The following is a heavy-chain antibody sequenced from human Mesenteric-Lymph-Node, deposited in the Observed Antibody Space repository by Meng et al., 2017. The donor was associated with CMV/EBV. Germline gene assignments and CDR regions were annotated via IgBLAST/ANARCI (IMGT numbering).Heavy chain of an antibody. D-gene: IGHD2-21*02. CDR2: ITHSGVT. V-gene: IGHV4-34*01. Sequence: LSLTCGVHGASFSDYYFSWIRQSPGKGLEWIGEITHSGVTNYNPSPKSRVTISVDTSKNQFSLKLRSVSAADTSIYYCVAVGDGDCLWGQGTLVTVSS. CDR1: GASFSDYY. CDR3: VAVGDGDCL. J-gene: IGHJ4*02.